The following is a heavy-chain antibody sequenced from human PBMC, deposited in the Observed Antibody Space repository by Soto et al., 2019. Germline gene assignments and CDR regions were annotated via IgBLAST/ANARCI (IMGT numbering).Heavy chain of an antibody. V-gene: IGHV3-21*01. CDR1: GFTFTTYN. J-gene: IGHJ4*02. D-gene: IGHD1-26*01. CDR3: ARDSGSFSY. CDR2: ITGSSGYT. Sequence: GGSLRLSCAASGFTFTTYNMNWVRQAPGKGLEWVSSITGSSGYTYYADSVKGRFTISRDNAKNSLYLQMNSLRAEDTALYYCARDSGSFSYWGQGTLVTVSS.